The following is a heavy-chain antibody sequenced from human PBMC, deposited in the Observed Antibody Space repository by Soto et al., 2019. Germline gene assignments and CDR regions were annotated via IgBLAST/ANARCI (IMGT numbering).Heavy chain of an antibody. CDR2: TYYRSKWYN. CDR3: ARGYNGNVGY. Sequence: SQTLSLTCAISWDSVSSNGCTCNWSRQSPSRGLEWVGRTYYRSKWYNDYAVSVKSRITINPDTSKNQFYLQLNYVTPEDTAVYYCARGYNGNVGYWGQGTLVTVSS. J-gene: IGHJ4*02. CDR1: WDSVSSNGCT. D-gene: IGHD5-12*01. V-gene: IGHV6-1*01.